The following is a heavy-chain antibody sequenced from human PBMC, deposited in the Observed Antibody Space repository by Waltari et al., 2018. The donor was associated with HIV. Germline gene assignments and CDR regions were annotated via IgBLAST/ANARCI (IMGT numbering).Heavy chain of an antibody. CDR3: ARTTFAGYSSSWYDFDY. J-gene: IGHJ4*02. CDR1: GFSLSTSGVG. CDR2: IYWNDDK. V-gene: IGHV2-5*01. Sequence: QITLKESGPTLVKPTQTLTLTCTFSGFSLSTSGVGVGWIRQPPGKALEWLALIYWNDDKRYSPSLKSRLTITQDTSKNQVVLTMTNMYPVDTAPYYCARTTFAGYSSSWYDFDYWGQGTLVTVSS. D-gene: IGHD6-13*01.